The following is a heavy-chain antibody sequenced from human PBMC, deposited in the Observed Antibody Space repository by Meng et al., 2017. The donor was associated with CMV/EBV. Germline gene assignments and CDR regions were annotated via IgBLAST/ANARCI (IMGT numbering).Heavy chain of an antibody. CDR1: GFSFDVFG. V-gene: IGHV3-21*01. D-gene: IGHD3-3*01. Sequence: GESLKISCAASGFSFDVFGLSWVRQRPGKGLEWVSSISSSSSYIYYADSVKGRFTISRDNAKNSLYLQMNSLRAEDTAVYYCARENPYYDFWSGYQGYYYYGMDVWGQGTTVTVSS. CDR3: ARENPYYDFWSGYQGYYYYGMDV. J-gene: IGHJ6*02. CDR2: ISSSSSYI.